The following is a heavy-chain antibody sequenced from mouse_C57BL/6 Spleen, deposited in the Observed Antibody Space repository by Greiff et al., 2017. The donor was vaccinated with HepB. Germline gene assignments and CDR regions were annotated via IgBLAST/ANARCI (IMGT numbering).Heavy chain of an antibody. CDR2: ISYDGSN. CDR1: GYSITSGYY. Sequence: EVKLMESGPGLVKPSQSLSLTCSVPGYSITSGYYWNWIRQFPGNKLEWMGYISYDGSNNYNPSLKNRISITRDTSKNQFFLKLNSVTTEDTATYYCAREGVGDYFDYWGQGTTLTVSS. CDR3: AREGVGDYFDY. J-gene: IGHJ2*01. V-gene: IGHV3-6*01.